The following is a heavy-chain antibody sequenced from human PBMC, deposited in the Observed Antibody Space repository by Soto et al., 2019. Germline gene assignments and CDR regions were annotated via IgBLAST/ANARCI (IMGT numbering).Heavy chain of an antibody. Sequence: GGSLRLSCAASRFAFSNYALHCVRQAPGKGLEWVAVTSYDGNNKNYADSVKGRFTLSRDSSRSTLYLEMNTLRSEDTAVYFCACSYTYRDSWFSDCVQGA. J-gene: IGHJ4*02. V-gene: IGHV3-30-3*01. CDR1: RFAFSNYA. D-gene: IGHD6-13*01. CDR3: ACSYTYRDSWFSD. CDR2: TSYDGNNK.